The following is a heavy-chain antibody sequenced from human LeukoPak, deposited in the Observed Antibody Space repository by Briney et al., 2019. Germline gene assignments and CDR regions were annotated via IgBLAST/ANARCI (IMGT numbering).Heavy chain of an antibody. J-gene: IGHJ4*02. D-gene: IGHD2-21*02. Sequence: SQTLSLTCAVAGETVSSDDAAWNWIRQSPSRGLEWLGRTYYRSKWFNDYAVSMRGRININADTSKNQFSLQLNSVTPEGSAVTLPASTSRLCRGENCFYYYDLWGQGTLVTVSS. CDR3: ASTSRLCRGENCFYYYDL. CDR2: TYYRSKWFN. V-gene: IGHV6-1*01. CDR1: GETVSSDDAA.